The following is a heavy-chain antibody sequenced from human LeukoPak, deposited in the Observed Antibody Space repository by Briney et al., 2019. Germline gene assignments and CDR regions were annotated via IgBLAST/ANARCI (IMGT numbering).Heavy chain of an antibody. J-gene: IGHJ5*02. Sequence: VGSLRLSCAASGFTFDDYGMSWVRPAPGEGREWVSGIKWNGGSTGYADSVKGRFTISRDNAKNSLYLQMNSLRAEDTALYYCARDRRSSKENWFDPWGQGTLGTVSS. CDR3: ARDRRSSKENWFDP. CDR2: IKWNGGST. D-gene: IGHD6-13*01. CDR1: GFTFDDYG. V-gene: IGHV3-20*04.